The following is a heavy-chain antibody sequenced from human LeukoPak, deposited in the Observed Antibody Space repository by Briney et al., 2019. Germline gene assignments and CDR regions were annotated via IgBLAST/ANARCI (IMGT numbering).Heavy chain of an antibody. V-gene: IGHV4-28*06. Sequence: SETLSLTCAVSGYSISSSNWWGWIRQPPGKGLEWIGYIYYSGSTNYNPSLKSRVTMSVDTSKNQFSLKLSSVTALDTAVYYCASGGYCSSGSCYPNWFDPWGQGTLVTVSS. D-gene: IGHD2-15*01. CDR2: IYYSGST. CDR3: ASGGYCSSGSCYPNWFDP. J-gene: IGHJ5*02. CDR1: GYSISSSNW.